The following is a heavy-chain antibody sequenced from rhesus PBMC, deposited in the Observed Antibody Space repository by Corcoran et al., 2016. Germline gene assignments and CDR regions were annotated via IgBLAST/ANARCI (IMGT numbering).Heavy chain of an antibody. Sequence: QVQLQQWGEGLVKPSETLSLTCAVYGGSISSNYWSWIRQPPGKGLEWIGRFRSGGSTNYNPSLKSRVTISIDTAKNQFSLKLSSVTAADTAVYYCASTYSSGWYDAFDFWGQGLRVTVSS. V-gene: IGHV4-160*01. CDR2: FRSGGST. CDR1: GGSISSNY. D-gene: IGHD6-31*01. J-gene: IGHJ3*01. CDR3: ASTYSSGWYDAFDF.